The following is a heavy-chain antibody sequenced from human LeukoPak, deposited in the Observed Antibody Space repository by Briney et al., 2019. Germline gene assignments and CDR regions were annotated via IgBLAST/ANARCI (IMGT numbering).Heavy chain of an antibody. J-gene: IGHJ5*02. CDR3: ARDKGGSGWYEAWFDP. Sequence: ASVKVSCKASGYTFTSYYMHWVRQAPGQGLEWMGIINPSGGSTSYVQKFQGRVTMTRDTSTSTVYMELSSLRSEDTAVYYCARDKGGSGWYEAWFDPWGQGTLVTVSS. D-gene: IGHD6-19*01. CDR1: GYTFTSYY. V-gene: IGHV1-46*01. CDR2: INPSGGST.